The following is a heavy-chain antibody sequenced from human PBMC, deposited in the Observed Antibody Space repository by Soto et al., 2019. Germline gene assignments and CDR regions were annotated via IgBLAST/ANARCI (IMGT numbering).Heavy chain of an antibody. Sequence: GASVKVSCKASGGTFSSYTISWVRQAPGQGLEWMGRIIPILGIANYAQKFQGRVTITADKSTSTAYMELSSLRSEDTAVYYCARGSCSSISCRLHDKWISVAYYYYYMDVWGKGTTVTVSS. V-gene: IGHV1-69*02. CDR1: GGTFSSYT. CDR2: IIPILGIA. J-gene: IGHJ6*03. CDR3: ARGSCSSISCRLHDKWISVAYYYYYMDV. D-gene: IGHD2-2*01.